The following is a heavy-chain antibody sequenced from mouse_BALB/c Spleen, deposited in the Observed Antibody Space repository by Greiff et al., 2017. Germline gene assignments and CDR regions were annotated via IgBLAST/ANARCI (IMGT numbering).Heavy chain of an antibody. D-gene: IGHD1-1*01. V-gene: IGHV14-3*02. CDR3: ARRVLPAMDY. J-gene: IGHJ4*01. CDR1: GFNIKDTY. CDR2: IDPANGNT. Sequence: EVKLMESGAELVKPGASVKLSCTASGFNIKDTYMHWVKQRPEQGLEWIGRIDPANGNTKYDPKFQGKATITADTSSNTAYLQLSSLTSEDTAVYYCARRVLPAMDYWGQGTSVTVSS.